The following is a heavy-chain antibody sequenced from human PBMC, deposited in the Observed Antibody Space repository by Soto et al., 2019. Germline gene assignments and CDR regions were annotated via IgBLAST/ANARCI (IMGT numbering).Heavy chain of an antibody. CDR2: ISYDGNKE. CDR1: GFIFGTYG. CDR3: AKETATSVDYYYFSGLDV. Sequence: QVQLVESGGGVVQPGRSLRLSCSASGFIFGTYGLDWVRQAPGKGLEWVALISYDGNKESYADSVKGRFTTSRDNSRNTLYLHMNSLKPEDTAMYYCAKETATSVDYYYFSGLDVWGPGTTVSVSS. D-gene: IGHD1-1*01. V-gene: IGHV3-30*18. J-gene: IGHJ6*02.